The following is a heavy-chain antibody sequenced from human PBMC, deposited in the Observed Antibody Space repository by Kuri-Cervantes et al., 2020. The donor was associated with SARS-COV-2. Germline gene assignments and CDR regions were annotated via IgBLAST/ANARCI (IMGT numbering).Heavy chain of an antibody. CDR1: GFTFSSYW. D-gene: IGHD5-12*01. J-gene: IGHJ6*02. CDR2: IKQGGSEK. Sequence: GGSLRLSCAASGFTFSSYWMSWVRQAPGKGLEWVANIKQGGSEKYYVDSVKGRFTISRDNAKNSLYLQMNSLRAEDTAVYYCAKAYDPYGMDVWGQGTTVTVSS. V-gene: IGHV3-7*05. CDR3: AKAYDPYGMDV.